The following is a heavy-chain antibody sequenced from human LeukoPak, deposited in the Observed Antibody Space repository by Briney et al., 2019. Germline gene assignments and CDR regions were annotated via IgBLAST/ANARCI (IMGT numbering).Heavy chain of an antibody. D-gene: IGHD5-12*01. Sequence: GGSLRLSCAASGFTFSSYWMHWVRQAPGKGLVWVSRINSDGSSTSYADSVKGRFTVSRDNSKNTLYLQMNSLRAEDTAVYYCAKRQMIVAGPEDYWGQGTLVTVSS. J-gene: IGHJ4*02. CDR1: GFTFSSYW. CDR3: AKRQMIVAGPEDY. CDR2: INSDGSST. V-gene: IGHV3-74*01.